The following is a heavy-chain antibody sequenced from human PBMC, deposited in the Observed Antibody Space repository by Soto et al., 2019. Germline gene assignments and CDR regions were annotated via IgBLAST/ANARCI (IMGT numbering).Heavy chain of an antibody. Sequence: GGSLRLSCAASGFTFSSFGMNWVRQAPGKGLEWVSYISSSSRTIINYADSVKGRFTISRDSAKNSLYLQMNSLRAEDTAVYYCARGHNSETDYWGQGTLVPVSS. CDR1: GFTFSSFG. CDR2: ISSSSRTII. CDR3: ARGHNSETDY. D-gene: IGHD2-21*01. J-gene: IGHJ4*02. V-gene: IGHV3-48*01.